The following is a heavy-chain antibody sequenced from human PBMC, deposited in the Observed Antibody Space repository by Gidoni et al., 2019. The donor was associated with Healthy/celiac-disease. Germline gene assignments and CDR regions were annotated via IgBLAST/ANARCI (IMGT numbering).Heavy chain of an antibody. Sequence: QVQLVESGGGVVQPGRSLRLSCAASGFTFSSYGMHWVRQAPGQGLEWVAVIWYDGSNKYYADSVKGRFTISRDNSKNTLYLQMNSLRAEDTAVYYCASLPYGSGSYYGGHFDYWGQGTLVTVSS. CDR2: IWYDGSNK. V-gene: IGHV3-33*08. D-gene: IGHD3-10*01. J-gene: IGHJ4*02. CDR3: ASLPYGSGSYYGGHFDY. CDR1: GFTFSSYG.